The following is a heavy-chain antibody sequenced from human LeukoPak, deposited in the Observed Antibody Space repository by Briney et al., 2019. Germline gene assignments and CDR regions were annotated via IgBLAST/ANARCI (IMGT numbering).Heavy chain of an antibody. Sequence: SETLSLTCAVYGGSFSGYYWSWIRQPPGKGLEWIGEINHSGSTNYNPSLKSRVTISVDTSKNQFSLKLSSVTAADTAVYYCARKAWFGPGYSSGWYPNWFDPWGQGTLVTVSS. V-gene: IGHV4-34*01. CDR3: ARKAWFGPGYSSGWYPNWFDP. D-gene: IGHD6-13*01. J-gene: IGHJ5*02. CDR1: GGSFSGYY. CDR2: INHSGST.